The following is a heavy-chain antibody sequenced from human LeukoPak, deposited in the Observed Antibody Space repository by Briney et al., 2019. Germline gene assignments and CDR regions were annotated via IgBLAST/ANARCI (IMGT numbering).Heavy chain of an antibody. Sequence: ASVKVSCKTSGYTFTGYHIHWVRQAAGQGLEWMGRINPNTGGTNYAQKFQGRVTMTRDTSTSTTYMELSSLRSDDTAVYYCAREWELLRWGYYYYYGMDVWGQGTTVTVSS. CDR1: GYTFTGYH. CDR3: AREWELLRWGYYYYYGMDV. CDR2: INPNTGGT. D-gene: IGHD1-26*01. J-gene: IGHJ6*02. V-gene: IGHV1-2*06.